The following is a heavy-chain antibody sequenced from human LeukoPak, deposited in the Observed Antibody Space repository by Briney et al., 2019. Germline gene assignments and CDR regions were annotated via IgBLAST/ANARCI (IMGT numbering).Heavy chain of an antibody. J-gene: IGHJ4*02. CDR1: GFTFSSYW. V-gene: IGHV3-7*01. CDR3: ARSYYYDSSGYSPLGY. D-gene: IGHD3-22*01. CDR2: IKQDGSEK. Sequence: PGGSLRLSCAASGFTFSSYWMRWVRQAPGKGLEWVANIKQDGSEKYYVDSVKGRFTISRDNAKNSLYLQMNSLRAEDTAVYYCARSYYYDSSGYSPLGYWGQGTLVTVSS.